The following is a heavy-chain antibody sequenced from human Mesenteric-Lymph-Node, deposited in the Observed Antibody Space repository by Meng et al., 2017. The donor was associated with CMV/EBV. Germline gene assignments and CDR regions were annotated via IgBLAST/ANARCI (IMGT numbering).Heavy chain of an antibody. V-gene: IGHV3-21*01. D-gene: IGHD3-3*01. CDR3: ARDVRVLESHFYYYYYGMDV. J-gene: IGHJ6*02. CDR2: ISSTSSYK. CDR1: GFTFSSYA. Sequence: GESLKISCAASGFTFSSYAMSWVRQAPGKGLEWVSSISSTSSYKYYADSVKGRFTISRDNAKNSLYLQMNSLRAEDTAVYYCARDVRVLESHFYYYYYGMDVWGQGTTVTVSS.